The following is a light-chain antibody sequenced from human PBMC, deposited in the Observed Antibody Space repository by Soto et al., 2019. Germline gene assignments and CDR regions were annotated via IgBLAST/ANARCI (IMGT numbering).Light chain of an antibody. J-gene: IGLJ2*01. CDR3: SSYAGSNNLV. Sequence: QSALTQPPSASGSPGQSVTISCTGTSSDVGGYNYVSWYQQHPGTAPKLMIYEVTKRPSGVPDRFSASTSGNTASLTVSGLQAEDEAYYYCSSYAGSNNLVFGGGTKLTVL. CDR1: SSDVGGYNY. CDR2: EVT. V-gene: IGLV2-8*01.